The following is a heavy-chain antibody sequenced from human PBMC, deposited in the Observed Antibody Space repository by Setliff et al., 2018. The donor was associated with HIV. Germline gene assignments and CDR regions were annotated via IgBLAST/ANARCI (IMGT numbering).Heavy chain of an antibody. V-gene: IGHV4-4*08. CDR3: AKRTFGSGRLDP. Sequence: LSLTCTVSGVSGGSINNYQWSWIRQPPGKGLEWIGYIYTSGSSNYNPSLKSRVTISGDTSKNQFSLNLNSVTATDTAVYYCAKRTFGSGRLDPWGQGTLVTVSS. J-gene: IGHJ5*02. CDR1: GGSINNYQ. D-gene: IGHD3-16*01. CDR2: IYTSGSS.